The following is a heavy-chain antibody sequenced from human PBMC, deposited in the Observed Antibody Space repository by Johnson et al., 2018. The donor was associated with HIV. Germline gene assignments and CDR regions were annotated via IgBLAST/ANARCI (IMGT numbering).Heavy chain of an antibody. CDR3: AKWSIVGATFSDAFDI. CDR2: ISYDGSNK. CDR1: GFTFSSYA. V-gene: IGHV3-30-3*02. Sequence: HVQLVESGGGVVQPGRSLRLSCAASGFTFSSYAMHWVRQAPGKGLEWVAVISYDGSNKYYADSVKGRFTISRDNSKNTLYLQMNSLRAEDTAVYYCAKWSIVGATFSDAFDIWGQGTMVTVSS. D-gene: IGHD1-26*01. J-gene: IGHJ3*02.